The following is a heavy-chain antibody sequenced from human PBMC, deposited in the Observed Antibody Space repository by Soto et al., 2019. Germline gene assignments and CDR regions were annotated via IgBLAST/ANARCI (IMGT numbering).Heavy chain of an antibody. CDR2: INAGTGNT. J-gene: IGHJ4*01. Sequence: QVQLVQSGAEVKKPGASVRVSCKASGYTFSDYPMHWVRQAPRQRLEWLGWINAGTGNTKYSQKFQGRITITRDTFASTVYMELSSVTSHDTAVYYCVRDRSGYPDFWGQGTLVTISA. CDR3: VRDRSGYPDF. D-gene: IGHD6-13*01. CDR1: GYTFSDYP. V-gene: IGHV1-3*01.